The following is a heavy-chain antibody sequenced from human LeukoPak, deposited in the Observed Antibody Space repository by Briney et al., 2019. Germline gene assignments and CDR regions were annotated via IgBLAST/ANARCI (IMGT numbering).Heavy chain of an antibody. CDR1: GGSFSAYY. Sequence: SETLSLTCAVYGGSFSAYYWSWIRQPPGKGLDWIGEINHSGSTDYNPSLKSRVTISVDTSKNQFSLKLSSVTAADTAVYYCARGSSVGAPGSVDYWGQGTLVTVSS. CDR2: INHSGST. V-gene: IGHV4-34*01. D-gene: IGHD1-26*01. CDR3: ARGSSVGAPGSVDY. J-gene: IGHJ4*02.